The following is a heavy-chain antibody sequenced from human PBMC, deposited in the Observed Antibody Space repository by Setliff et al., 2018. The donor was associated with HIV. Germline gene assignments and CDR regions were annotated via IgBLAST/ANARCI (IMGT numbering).Heavy chain of an antibody. CDR3: TRRDVSPLWFGQFDY. D-gene: IGHD3-10*01. J-gene: IGHJ4*02. Sequence: SETLSLTCDVSGFSMSNFYYWGWVRQPPGKGLEWIGSVYHRGETYYNPSLKVRFTISIDSSKSQISLNVTSVTAADTAVYYCTRRDVSPLWFGQFDYWGQGILVTVSS. V-gene: IGHV4-38-2*01. CDR2: VYHRGET. CDR1: GFSMSNFYY.